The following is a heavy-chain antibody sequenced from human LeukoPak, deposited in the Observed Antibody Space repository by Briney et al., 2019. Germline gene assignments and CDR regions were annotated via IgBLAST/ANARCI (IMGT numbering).Heavy chain of an antibody. Sequence: PGGSLRLSCAASGFTFSDYYMSRIRQAPGKGLEWVSYISSSGTTIYYADSVKGRFTISRDNAKNSLHLQMNSLRAEDTAVYYCATHKSSGWYVYWGQGTLVTVSS. CDR1: GFTFSDYY. CDR3: ATHKSSGWYVY. V-gene: IGHV3-11*01. J-gene: IGHJ4*02. CDR2: ISSSGTTI. D-gene: IGHD6-19*01.